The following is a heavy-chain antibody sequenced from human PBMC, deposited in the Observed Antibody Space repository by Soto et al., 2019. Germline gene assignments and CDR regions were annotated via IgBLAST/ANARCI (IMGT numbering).Heavy chain of an antibody. CDR2: IYYSGST. J-gene: IGHJ5*02. D-gene: IGHD6-25*01. CDR1: GGSISSGGYY. V-gene: IGHV4-31*03. CDR3: ARAAATTVRGNWFDP. Sequence: SETLSLTCTVSGGSISSGGYYWSWIRQHPGKGLEWIGYIYYSGSTYYNPSLKSRVTISVDTSKNQFSLKLSSVTAADTAVYYCARAAATTVRGNWFDPWRQGTLVTVSS.